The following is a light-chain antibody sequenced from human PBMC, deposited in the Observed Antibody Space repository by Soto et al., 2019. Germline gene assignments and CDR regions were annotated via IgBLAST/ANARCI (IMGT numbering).Light chain of an antibody. CDR2: EVS. Sequence: QSVLTQPASVSGSPGQSITISCTGTSSDVGGYNYVSWYQLHPGKAPKLMVYEVSYRPSGVSSRFSGSKSANTASLTISGLQAEDEAEYYCCSYVGATTYVFGSGTKVTVL. CDR3: CSYVGATTYV. J-gene: IGLJ1*01. V-gene: IGLV2-14*01. CDR1: SSDVGGYNY.